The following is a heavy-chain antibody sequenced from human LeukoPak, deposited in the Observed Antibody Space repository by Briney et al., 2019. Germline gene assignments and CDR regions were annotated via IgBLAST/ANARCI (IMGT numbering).Heavy chain of an antibody. CDR3: ARFSGSSNFDY. V-gene: IGHV1-2*02. Sequence: GASVKVSCRASGYTFICYFMHWVRQAPGQGLEWMGWIYPNSGGTKYAQKFQGRVTMTRDTSISTIYMELSSLRSDDTAVYYCARFSGSSNFDYWGQGTLVTVPS. CDR2: IYPNSGGT. CDR1: GYTFICYF. D-gene: IGHD1-26*01. J-gene: IGHJ4*02.